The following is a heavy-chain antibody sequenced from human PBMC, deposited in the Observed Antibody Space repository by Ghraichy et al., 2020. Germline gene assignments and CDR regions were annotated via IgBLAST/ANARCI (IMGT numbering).Heavy chain of an antibody. D-gene: IGHD3-22*01. CDR1: GDSVSSNSAA. CDR2: TYYRSKWYN. J-gene: IGHJ3*02. CDR3: ARDHPYLHYYDGSGYYRSTRQNAFDI. V-gene: IGHV6-1*01. Sequence: SQTLSLTCAISGDSVSSNSAAWNWIRQSPSRGLEWLGRTYYRSKWYNDYAVSVKSRITINPDTSKNQFSLQLNSVTPEDTAVYYCARDHPYLHYYDGSGYYRSTRQNAFDIWGQGTMVTVSS.